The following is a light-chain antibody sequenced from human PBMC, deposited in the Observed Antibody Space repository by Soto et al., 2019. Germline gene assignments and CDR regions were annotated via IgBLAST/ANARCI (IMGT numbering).Light chain of an antibody. J-gene: IGLJ1*01. CDR1: SGNIGAGYE. CDR2: ENN. CDR3: QSYDSSLSGYV. V-gene: IGLV1-40*01. Sequence: QSVLTQPPSVSEAPGQRVTISCTGSSGNIGAGYEAHWYQQVPGTAPKFLIYENNNRPSGVPDRFSGSKSGTSASLAITGLQAEDEAEYYCQSYDSSLSGYVFGTGTKGTVL.